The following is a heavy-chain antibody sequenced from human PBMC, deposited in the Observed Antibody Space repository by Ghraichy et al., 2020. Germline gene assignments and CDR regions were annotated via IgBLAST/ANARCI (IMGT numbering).Heavy chain of an antibody. CDR2: IYYSGST. CDR3: ASMHYDFWSGYYSFAFDI. Sequence: SETLSLTCTVSGGSISSYYWSWIRQPPGKGLEWIGYIYYSGSTNYNPSLKSRVTISVDTSKNQFSLKLSSVTAADTAVYYCASMHYDFWSGYYSFAFDIWGQGTMVTVAS. J-gene: IGHJ3*02. CDR1: GGSISSYY. D-gene: IGHD3-3*01. V-gene: IGHV4-59*08.